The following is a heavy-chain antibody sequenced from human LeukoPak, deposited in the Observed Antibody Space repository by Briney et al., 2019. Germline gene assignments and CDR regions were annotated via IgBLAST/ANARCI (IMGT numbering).Heavy chain of an antibody. CDR1: GGSLSGYY. CDR2: IYYSGST. D-gene: IGHD4/OR15-4a*01. J-gene: IGHJ4*02. Sequence: ETLSLTCTVSGGSLSGYYWTWIRQPPGKELGGIGCIYYSGSTKYNPSLKSRVTMSVDTSKSQFSLKLSSVAAADTAVYYCARQGGAGFFDYWGQGTLVTVSS. CDR3: ARQGGAGFFDY. V-gene: IGHV4-59*08.